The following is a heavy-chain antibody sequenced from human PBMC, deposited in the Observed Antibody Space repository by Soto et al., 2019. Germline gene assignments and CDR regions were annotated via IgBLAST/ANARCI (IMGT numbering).Heavy chain of an antibody. CDR3: AGLHLSRWHRADY. J-gene: IGHJ4*02. CDR1: GDSIRSAGYY. Sequence: QVQLQESGPGLVKPSQTLSLTCTVSGDSIRSAGYYWSWIRQHPGKGLEWIGFIHYRGSTYYNPSFESRLVISVDTSNNEFSLKLSSVTAADTAVYCRAGLHLSRWHRADYWGQGVLVTVSS. D-gene: IGHD6-13*01. V-gene: IGHV4-31*03. CDR2: IHYRGST.